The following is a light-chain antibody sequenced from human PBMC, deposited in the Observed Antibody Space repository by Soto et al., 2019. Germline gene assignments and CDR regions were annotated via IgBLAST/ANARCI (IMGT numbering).Light chain of an antibody. V-gene: IGKV1-5*01. CDR2: DAS. CDR1: QDINNC. CDR3: QQYNSYAWT. Sequence: DIQMTQSPSSLSASVGDRVTITCQASQDINNCLNWYQQKPGKAPELLIYDASSLESGVPSRFSGSGSGTEFTLTISSLQPDDFATYYCQQYNSYAWTFGQGTKVDIK. J-gene: IGKJ1*01.